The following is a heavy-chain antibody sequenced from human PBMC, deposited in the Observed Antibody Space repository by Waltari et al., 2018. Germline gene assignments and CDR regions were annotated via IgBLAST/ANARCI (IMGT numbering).Heavy chain of an antibody. CDR3: AHREGYPRFYYYYYGMDV. D-gene: IGHD2-15*01. CDR1: GFSLSTSGVG. CDR2: IYWNDDK. V-gene: IGHV2-5*01. Sequence: QITLKESGPTLVKPTQTLTLTCTFSGFSLSTSGVGVGWIRQPPGKALEWLALIYWNDDKRYSPSLKSRLTITKDTSKNQVVLTMTNMDPVDTATYYCAHREGYPRFYYYYYGMDVWGQGTTVTVSS. J-gene: IGHJ6*02.